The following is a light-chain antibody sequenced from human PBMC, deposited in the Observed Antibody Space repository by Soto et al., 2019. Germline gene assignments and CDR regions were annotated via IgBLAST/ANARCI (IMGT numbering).Light chain of an antibody. CDR1: NIGSKS. CDR2: YDS. Sequence: SYELTQPPSVSVAPGKTARITCGGNNIGSKSVHWYQQKPGQAPVLDIYYDSDRPSGIPERFSGSNSGNTATLTISMVEAGDEADYYCQVWDSSSDLGVFGGGTKLTVL. V-gene: IGLV3-21*04. J-gene: IGLJ3*02. CDR3: QVWDSSSDLGV.